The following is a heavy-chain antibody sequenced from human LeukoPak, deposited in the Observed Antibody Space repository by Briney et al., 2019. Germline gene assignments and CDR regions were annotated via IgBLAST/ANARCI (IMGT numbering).Heavy chain of an antibody. D-gene: IGHD1-26*01. CDR3: ARDKWARALDY. J-gene: IGHJ4*02. V-gene: IGHV3-74*01. Sequence: GGSLRLSCAASGFTFSTYWMHWVRQAPGKGLVWVSHIRTDGSTTTYADSVKGRFTISRDNANNSLYLQMNSLRDEDTAVYYCARDKWARALDYWGQGTLVTVSS. CDR1: GFTFSTYW. CDR2: IRTDGSTT.